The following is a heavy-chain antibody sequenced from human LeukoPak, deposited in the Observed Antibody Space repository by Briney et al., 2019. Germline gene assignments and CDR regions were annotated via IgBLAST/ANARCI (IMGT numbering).Heavy chain of an antibody. J-gene: IGHJ1*01. CDR1: GFTFSSYA. CDR2: ISGSGGST. D-gene: IGHD3-16*01. Sequence: GGSLRLSCAASGFTFSSYAMSWVRQAPGKGLEWVSAISGSGGSTYYADSVKRRFTISRDNSKNTLYLQMNSLRAEDTAVYYCAKARYDPTLPEYFQHWGQGTLVTVSS. V-gene: IGHV3-23*01. CDR3: AKARYDPTLPEYFQH.